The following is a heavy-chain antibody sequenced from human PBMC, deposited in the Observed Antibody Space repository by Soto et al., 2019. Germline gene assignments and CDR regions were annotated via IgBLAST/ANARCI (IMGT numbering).Heavy chain of an antibody. V-gene: IGHV3-33*01. CDR2: IWYDGDNK. Sequence: GGSLRLSCAASGFTFSNYGMHWVRQAPGKGLEWVALIWYDGDNKYYAESVRGRFTISRDNSKNTLYLHMDSLRAEDTALYYCARAYASSWSWFDPWGQGTLVTVSS. J-gene: IGHJ5*02. D-gene: IGHD6-13*01. CDR3: ARAYASSWSWFDP. CDR1: GFTFSNYG.